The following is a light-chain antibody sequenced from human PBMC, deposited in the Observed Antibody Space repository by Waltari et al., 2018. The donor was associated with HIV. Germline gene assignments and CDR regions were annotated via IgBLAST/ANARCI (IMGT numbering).Light chain of an antibody. CDR2: HEN. V-gene: IGLV3-1*01. J-gene: IGLJ2*01. Sequence: SYELTQPPSVSVSPGQTASITCSGDKLGAKYACWYQQKPGQSPVLGIYHENKRPSGSPERFAGSNSGNTATLTISGTQAMDEADYYCQAWDSSHVVFGGGTKLTVL. CDR1: KLGAKY. CDR3: QAWDSSHVV.